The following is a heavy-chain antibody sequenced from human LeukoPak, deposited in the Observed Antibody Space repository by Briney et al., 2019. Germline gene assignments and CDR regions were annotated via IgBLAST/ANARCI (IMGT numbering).Heavy chain of an antibody. CDR2: IIPIFGTA. CDR3: ARERNYYDSSGYYLTNDAFDI. J-gene: IGHJ3*02. V-gene: IGHV1-69*13. Sequence: GASVKVSCTASGGTFSSYAISWVRQAPGQGLEWVGGIIPIFGTANYAQKFQGRVTITADESTSTAYMELSSLRSEDTAVYYCARERNYYDSSGYYLTNDAFDIWGQGTMVTVSS. CDR1: GGTFSSYA. D-gene: IGHD3-22*01.